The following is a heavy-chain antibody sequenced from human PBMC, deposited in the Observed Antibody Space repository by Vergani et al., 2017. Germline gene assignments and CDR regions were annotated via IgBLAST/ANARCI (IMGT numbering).Heavy chain of an antibody. D-gene: IGHD6-13*01. V-gene: IGHV4-34*01. CDR2: INHSGST. CDR1: GGSFSGYY. Sequence: QVQLQQWGAGLLKPSETLSLTCAVYGGSFSGYYWSWIRQPPGKGLEWSGEINHSGSTNYNPSLKSGVTISVDTTKNQFSLKLSSVTAADTAVYYCARECLSSSWYGSTRYFDLWGRGTLVTVSS. J-gene: IGHJ2*01. CDR3: ARECLSSSWYGSTRYFDL.